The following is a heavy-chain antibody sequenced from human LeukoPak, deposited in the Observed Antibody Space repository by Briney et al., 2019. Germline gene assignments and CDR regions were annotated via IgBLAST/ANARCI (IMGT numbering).Heavy chain of an antibody. D-gene: IGHD6-25*01. CDR1: GDSVSSTTTA. CDR2: TYYTSKWIT. J-gene: IGHJ3*02. CDR3: ARDRPRGAAFDI. V-gene: IGHV6-1*01. Sequence: SQTLSLTCAISGDSVSSTTTAWNWIRQSPSRGLEWLGRTYYTSKWITDYAVSVKGRITVNPNTSNNQFSLQLNSVTPEDTAVYYCARDRPRGAAFDIWGQGTMVTASS.